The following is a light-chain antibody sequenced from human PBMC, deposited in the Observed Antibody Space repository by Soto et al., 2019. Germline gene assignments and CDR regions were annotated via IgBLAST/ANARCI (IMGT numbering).Light chain of an antibody. CDR2: DVS. CDR1: QTIRSSS. CDR3: QQYDDWLRLT. J-gene: IGKJ4*01. Sequence: EIVLTQSPGALSLSPGERATLFCRASQTIRSSSVAWYQQKPGQAPRLLIYDVSSRAPGIPDRFSGSGSGTDFTLTISRLEPEDFAVYFCQQYDDWLRLTFGGGTKVEIK. V-gene: IGKV3-20*01.